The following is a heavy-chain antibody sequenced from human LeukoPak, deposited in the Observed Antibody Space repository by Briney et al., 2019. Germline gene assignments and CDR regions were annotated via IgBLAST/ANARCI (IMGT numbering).Heavy chain of an antibody. Sequence: PSETLSLTCTVSGGSISSGGYYWTWIRQPPGKGLEWIGYMSQSGSTYYNPSLKSRVTISVDTSKSQFSLKLNSVTPEDTAVYYCAREVGGKEEYFDYWGQGTLVTVSS. V-gene: IGHV4-30-2*01. D-gene: IGHD1-26*01. CDR1: GGSISSGGYY. J-gene: IGHJ4*02. CDR2: MSQSGST. CDR3: AREVGGKEEYFDY.